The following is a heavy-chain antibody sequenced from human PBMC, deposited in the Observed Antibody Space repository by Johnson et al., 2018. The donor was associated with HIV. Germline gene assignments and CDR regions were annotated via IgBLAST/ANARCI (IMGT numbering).Heavy chain of an antibody. CDR1: GFTFTNAW. Sequence: VQLMESGGGLVQPGGSLRLSCAASGFTFTNAWMSWVRQAPGKGLEWVGRIKSKTDGGTADYAAPVKDRFIISRDDSKNTLYLQMNSLKTEDTAVYYCTTYYDSSGYYFGPNAFDMWGQGTMVTVSS. CDR2: IKSKTDGGTA. D-gene: IGHD3-22*01. CDR3: TTYYDSSGYYFGPNAFDM. J-gene: IGHJ3*02. V-gene: IGHV3-15*01.